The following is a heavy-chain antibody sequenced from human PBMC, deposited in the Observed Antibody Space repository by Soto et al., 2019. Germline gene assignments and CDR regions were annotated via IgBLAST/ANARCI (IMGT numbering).Heavy chain of an antibody. V-gene: IGHV4-31*03. CDR1: GGSISRGGYY. J-gene: IGHJ6*03. D-gene: IGHD5-12*01. Sequence: QVQLQESGPGLVKPSQTLSLTCTVSGGSISRGGYYWSWIRQHPGKGLEWIGYIYYGGGTYYNPALKSRVTISVDTSENKSSLRLSSVTAADTAVYYCARKDSGYADYMDVWGKGTTVTVSS. CDR2: IYYGGGT. CDR3: ARKDSGYADYMDV.